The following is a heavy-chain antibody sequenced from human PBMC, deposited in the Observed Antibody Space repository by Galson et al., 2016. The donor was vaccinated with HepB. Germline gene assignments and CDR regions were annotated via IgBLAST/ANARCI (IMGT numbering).Heavy chain of an antibody. V-gene: IGHV3-30-3*01. CDR3: ARSRRDFWSGRDAFDI. J-gene: IGHJ3*02. Sequence: SLRLSCAASGFNFKTWAMHWVRQAPGKGLEWLTVISHDGGQKYYGDFLRGRFTTSRDNSHNIPYLQMTNLETEDTAMYYCARSRRDFWSGRDAFDIWGLGTMVRVSS. CDR2: ISHDGGQK. D-gene: IGHD3-3*01. CDR1: GFNFKTWA.